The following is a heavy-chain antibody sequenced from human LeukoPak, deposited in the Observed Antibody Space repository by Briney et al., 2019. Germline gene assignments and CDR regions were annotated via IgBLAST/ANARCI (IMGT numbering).Heavy chain of an antibody. D-gene: IGHD6-13*01. CDR1: GYTFTGYY. CDR3: ARVIAAAGTKYYYYYGMDV. CDR2: INPNSGGT. Sequence: ASVKVSCKASGYTFTGYYMHWVRQAPGQGLEWMGWINPNSGGTNYAQKFQGRVTMTRDTSIGTAYMELSRLRSDDTAVYYCARVIAAAGTKYYYYYGMDVWGQGTTVTVSS. J-gene: IGHJ6*02. V-gene: IGHV1-2*02.